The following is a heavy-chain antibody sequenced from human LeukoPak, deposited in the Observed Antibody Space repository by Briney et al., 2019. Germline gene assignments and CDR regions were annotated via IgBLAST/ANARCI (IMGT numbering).Heavy chain of an antibody. CDR1: GFTFSSYA. CDR2: ISGSGGST. D-gene: IGHD3-22*01. J-gene: IGHJ3*02. V-gene: IGHV3-23*01. CDR3: AKDQSYDSSGYYWI. Sequence: GGSLRLSCAAFGFTFSSYAMSWVRQAPGKGLEWVSAISGSGGSTYYADSVKGRFTISRDNSKNTLYLQMNSLRAEDTAVYYCAKDQSYDSSGYYWIWGQGTMVTVSS.